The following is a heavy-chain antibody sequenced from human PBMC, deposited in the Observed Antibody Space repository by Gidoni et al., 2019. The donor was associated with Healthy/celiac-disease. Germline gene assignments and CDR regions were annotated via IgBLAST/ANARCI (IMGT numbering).Heavy chain of an antibody. J-gene: IGHJ6*02. CDR3: ARDHGDYGEMGYYYYGMDV. CDR2: ISYDGSNK. D-gene: IGHD4-17*01. V-gene: IGHV3-30-3*01. CDR1: GFTFSSYA. Sequence: QVQLVESGGGVVQPGRSLRLSCAASGFTFSSYAMHWVRQAPGKGLEWVAVISYDGSNKYYADSVKGRFTISRDNSKNTLYLQMNSLRAEDTAVYYCARDHGDYGEMGYYYYGMDVWGQGTTVTVSS.